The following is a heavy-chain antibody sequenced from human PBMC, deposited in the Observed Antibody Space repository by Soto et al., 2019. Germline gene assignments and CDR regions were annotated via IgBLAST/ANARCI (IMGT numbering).Heavy chain of an antibody. CDR3: ARDILTGYYRGIDY. CDR1: GFTFSSYS. J-gene: IGHJ4*02. V-gene: IGHV3-48*01. D-gene: IGHD3-9*01. Sequence: GGSMRLSSAASGFTFSSYSVNWVRQAPGKGLEWVSYISSSSSTIYYADSVKGRFTISRDNAKNSLYLQMNSLRAEDTAVYYYARDILTGYYRGIDYWGQGTLVTVSS. CDR2: ISSSSSTI.